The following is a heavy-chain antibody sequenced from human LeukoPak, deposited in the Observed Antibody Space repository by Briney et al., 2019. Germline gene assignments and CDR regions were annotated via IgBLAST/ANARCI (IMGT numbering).Heavy chain of an antibody. CDR3: ARDYSVSLYFQH. CDR1: GFTVSSNY. J-gene: IGHJ1*01. D-gene: IGHD1-26*01. Sequence: GGSLRLSCAASGFTVSSNYMSWVRQAPGKGLEWVSVIYSGGSTYYADSVKGRFTISRDNSKNTLYLQMNSLRAEDTAVYYCARDYSVSLYFQHWGQGTLVTVSS. V-gene: IGHV3-53*01. CDR2: IYSGGST.